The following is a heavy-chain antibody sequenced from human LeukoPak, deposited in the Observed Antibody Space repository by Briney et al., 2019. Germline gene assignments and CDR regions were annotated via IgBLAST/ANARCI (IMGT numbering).Heavy chain of an antibody. V-gene: IGHV4-34*01. J-gene: IGHJ4*02. Sequence: SETLSLTCAVYGGSFSGYYWSWIRQPPGKGLEWIGEINHSGSTNYNPSLKSRVTISVDTSKNQFSLKLCSVTAADTAVYYCARGDSYGLSDYWGQGTLVTVSS. CDR3: ARGDSYGLSDY. CDR2: INHSGST. D-gene: IGHD5-18*01. CDR1: GGSFSGYY.